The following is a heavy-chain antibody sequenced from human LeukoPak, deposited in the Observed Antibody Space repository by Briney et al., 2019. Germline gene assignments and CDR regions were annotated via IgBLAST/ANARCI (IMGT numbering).Heavy chain of an antibody. CDR3: ARDGYGGSLTSYYFDY. Sequence: SETLSLTCTVSGGSISSYYWSWIRQPAGKGLEWIGRIYTGGSTNYNPSLKSRVTMSVDTSKNQFSLKLSSVAAADTAVYYCARDGYGGSLTSYYFDYWGQGTLVTVSS. D-gene: IGHD4-23*01. V-gene: IGHV4-4*07. J-gene: IGHJ4*02. CDR2: IYTGGST. CDR1: GGSISSYY.